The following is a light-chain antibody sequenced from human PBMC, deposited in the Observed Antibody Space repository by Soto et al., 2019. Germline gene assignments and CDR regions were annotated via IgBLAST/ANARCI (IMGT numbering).Light chain of an antibody. CDR1: TRDIAGYNY. CDR2: QVT. Sequence: QSALTQPASVSGSLGQSITISCTGTTRDIAGYNYISWYQQLPGKAPKLMIYQVTIRPSGISNRFSGSKSGNTASLTISGLQAEDEADYYCTSFSSSTSHYVFGTGTQLTVL. V-gene: IGLV2-14*01. CDR3: TSFSSSTSHYV. J-gene: IGLJ1*01.